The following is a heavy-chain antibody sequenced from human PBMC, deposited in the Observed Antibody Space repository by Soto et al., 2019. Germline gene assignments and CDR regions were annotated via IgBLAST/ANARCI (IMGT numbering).Heavy chain of an antibody. CDR3: ARRKSTVTHHGNWFDP. J-gene: IGHJ5*02. V-gene: IGHV4-39*01. Sequence: SETLSLTCTVSGGSISSSSYYWGWIRQPPGKGLEWIGSIYYSGSTYYNPSLKSRVTISVDTSKNQFSLKLSSVTAADTAVYYCARRKSTVTHHGNWFDPWGQGTLVTVSS. CDR1: GGSISSSSYY. D-gene: IGHD4-17*01. CDR2: IYYSGST.